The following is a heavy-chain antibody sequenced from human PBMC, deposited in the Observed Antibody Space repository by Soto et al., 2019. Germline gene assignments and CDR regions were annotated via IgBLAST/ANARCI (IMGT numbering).Heavy chain of an antibody. CDR3: AKVVVAATRHTDFDS. CDR2: IYYDGST. D-gene: IGHD2-15*01. CDR1: GGSINSNNYY. J-gene: IGHJ4*02. V-gene: IGHV4-39*01. Sequence: SETLSLTCTVSGGSINSNNYYWAWIRQPPGKGLAWIASIYYDGSTYYNPSLKSRVTISIDTSKNQFSLRLRSVTAADTAIYYCAKVVVAATRHTDFDSWCQGTLVTVSS.